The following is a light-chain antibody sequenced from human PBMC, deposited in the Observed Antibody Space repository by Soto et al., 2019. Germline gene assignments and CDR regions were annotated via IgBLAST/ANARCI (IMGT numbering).Light chain of an antibody. V-gene: IGKV3-11*01. CDR1: QSVSSY. J-gene: IGKJ1*01. CDR3: QQLSNWPLTWT. CDR2: DAS. Sequence: EIVLTQSPATLSLSPGERATLSCRASQSVSSYLAWYQQKPGQAPRLLIYDASNRATGIPARFSGSGSGTDFALPISSLDPEDFAVYYCQQLSNWPLTWTFGQGTKVQIK.